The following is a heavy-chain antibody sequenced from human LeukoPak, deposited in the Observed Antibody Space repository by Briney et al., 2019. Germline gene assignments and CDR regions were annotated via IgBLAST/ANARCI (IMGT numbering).Heavy chain of an antibody. CDR1: GFTFSSYS. D-gene: IGHD3-22*01. CDR2: ISSSSSYI. Sequence: PGGSLRLSCAASGFTFSSYSMNWVRRAPGKGLEWVSSISSSSSYIYYADSVKGRFTISRDNAKNSLYLQMNSLRAEDTAVYYCARDQDSYGQDYYDSSGYYRWGQGTLVTVSS. J-gene: IGHJ4*02. CDR3: ARDQDSYGQDYYDSSGYYR. V-gene: IGHV3-21*01.